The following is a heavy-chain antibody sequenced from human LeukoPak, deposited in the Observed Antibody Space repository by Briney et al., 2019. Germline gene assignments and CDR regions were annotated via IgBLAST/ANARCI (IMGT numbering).Heavy chain of an antibody. V-gene: IGHV3-30-3*01. Sequence: GGSLRLSCAASGFTLSSYAMHWVRQAPGKGLVWVAVISYDGSNKYYADSVKGRFTISRDNSKNTMYLQINSLRAEDTAVYYCATLYYYDSSGYYSYYFDYWGQGTLVTVSS. CDR2: ISYDGSNK. D-gene: IGHD3-22*01. J-gene: IGHJ4*02. CDR1: GFTLSSYA. CDR3: ATLYYYDSSGYYSYYFDY.